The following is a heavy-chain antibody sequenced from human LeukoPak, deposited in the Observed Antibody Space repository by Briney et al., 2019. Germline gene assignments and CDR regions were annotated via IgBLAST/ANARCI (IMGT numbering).Heavy chain of an antibody. CDR2: ISAYNGNT. CDR1: GYTFTIYG. D-gene: IGHD3-3*01. CDR3: ARDGYYDFWSGYQQIDY. J-gene: IGHJ4*02. Sequence: ASVTVSCKASGYTFTIYGISWVRQAPGQGLEWMGWISAYNGNTNYAQKLQGRVTMTTDTSTSTAYMELRSLRSDDTAVYYCARDGYYDFWSGYQQIDYWGQGTLVTVSS. V-gene: IGHV1-18*01.